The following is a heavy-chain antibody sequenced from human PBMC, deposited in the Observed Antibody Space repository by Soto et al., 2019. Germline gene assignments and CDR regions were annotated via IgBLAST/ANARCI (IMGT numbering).Heavy chain of an antibody. CDR2: IYWNDDK. V-gene: IGHV2-5*01. D-gene: IGHD1-7*01. J-gene: IGHJ4*02. CDR1: GFSLSTSGAG. Sequence: QITLKESGPTLVKPTQTLTLTCTCSGFSLSTSGAGVGWIRQPPGKALEWLAIIYWNDDKRYSPSLESRLTITKDTSKNQVVLTVTNMDPVDTATYYCAHRMSTTSFEYWGQGTLVTVSS. CDR3: AHRMSTTSFEY.